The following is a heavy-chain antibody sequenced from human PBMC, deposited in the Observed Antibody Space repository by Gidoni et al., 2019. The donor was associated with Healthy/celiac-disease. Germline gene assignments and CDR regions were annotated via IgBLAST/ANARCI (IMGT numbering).Heavy chain of an antibody. J-gene: IGHJ6*02. V-gene: IGHV3-48*03. CDR3: ARDTTVAYYYYGMDV. CDR1: GRPSSSYE. CDR2: ISSSGSTI. D-gene: IGHD4-17*01. Sequence: VKLVESGGGLIQPGGSLRLSCAASGRPSSSYEIYWVRQAPGKGLEWFSYISSSGSTIYYADSVKCRFTISMDNAKNSLYLQMNSLRAEDTAVYYCARDTTVAYYYYGMDVWGQGTTVTVSS.